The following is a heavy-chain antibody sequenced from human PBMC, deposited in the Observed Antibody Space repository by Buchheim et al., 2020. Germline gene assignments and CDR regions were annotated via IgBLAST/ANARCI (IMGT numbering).Heavy chain of an antibody. CDR2: LYYTGST. CDR1: GGSITSTSHY. V-gene: IGHV4-39*02. CDR3: ARGDSRSALRNWFDP. J-gene: IGHJ5*02. Sequence: QLQLQESGPGLVKPSETLSLTCTVSGGSITSTSHYWGWIRQPPGKGLEWIGSLYYTGSTYYSPSLKSRVTVSVDTSKNQFSLKLSSVTAADTAVYYCARGDSRSALRNWFDPWGQGTL. D-gene: IGHD2-21*01.